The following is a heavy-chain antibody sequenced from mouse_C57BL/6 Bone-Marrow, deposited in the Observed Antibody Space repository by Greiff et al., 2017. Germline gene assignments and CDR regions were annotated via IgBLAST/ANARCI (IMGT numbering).Heavy chain of an antibody. J-gene: IGHJ3*01. CDR2: IDPSDSYT. CDR3: ARRGVTAPLAY. Sequence: VQLQQPGAELVMPGASVKLSCKASGYTFTSYWMHWVKQRPGQGLEWIGEIDPSDSYTNYNQKFKGKSTLTVDKSSSTAYMQLSSLTSEDFAVYYCARRGVTAPLAYWGQGTLVTVSA. V-gene: IGHV1-69*01. CDR1: GYTFTSYW. D-gene: IGHD2-2*01.